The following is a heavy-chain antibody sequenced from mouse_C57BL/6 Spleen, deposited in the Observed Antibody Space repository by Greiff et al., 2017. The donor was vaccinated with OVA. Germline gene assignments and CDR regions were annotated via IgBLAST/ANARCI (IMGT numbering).Heavy chain of an antibody. Sequence: EVHLVESGGGLVKPGGSLKLSCAASGFTFSSYAMSWVRQTPEKRLEWVATISDGGSYTYYPDNVKGRFTISRDNAKNNLYLQMSHLKSEDTAMYYCARESKGLYYAMDYWGQGTSVTVSS. J-gene: IGHJ4*01. CDR2: ISDGGSYT. D-gene: IGHD1-3*01. CDR3: ARESKGLYYAMDY. CDR1: GFTFSSYA. V-gene: IGHV5-4*01.